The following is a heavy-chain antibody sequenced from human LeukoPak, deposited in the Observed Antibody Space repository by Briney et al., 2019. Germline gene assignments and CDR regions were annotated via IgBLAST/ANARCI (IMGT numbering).Heavy chain of an antibody. V-gene: IGHV4-59*01. CDR2: IYYSGST. CDR1: GGSITSYH. CDR3: ARGSRDGYNHFDY. J-gene: IGHJ4*02. Sequence: KASETLSLTCTLSGGSITSYHWSWIRQPPGKGLEWIGYIYYSGSTNYNPSLKSRVTISVDTSKNQFSLNLRSVTAADTAVYYCARGSRDGYNHFDYWGQGTLVTVSS. D-gene: IGHD5-24*01.